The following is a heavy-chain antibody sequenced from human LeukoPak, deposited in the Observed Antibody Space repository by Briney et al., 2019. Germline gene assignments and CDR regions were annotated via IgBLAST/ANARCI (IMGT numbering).Heavy chain of an antibody. J-gene: IGHJ4*02. CDR2: ITSSSSTM. CDR3: AKDRGYSSSWYVFDY. Sequence: PGGSLRLSCTASGFTFSTYSMNWVRQAPGKGLEWVSYITSSSSTMFYADSVKGRFTISRDNAKNSLYLQMNSLRAEDTALYYCAKDRGYSSSWYVFDYWGQGTLVTVSS. V-gene: IGHV3-48*04. D-gene: IGHD6-13*01. CDR1: GFTFSTYS.